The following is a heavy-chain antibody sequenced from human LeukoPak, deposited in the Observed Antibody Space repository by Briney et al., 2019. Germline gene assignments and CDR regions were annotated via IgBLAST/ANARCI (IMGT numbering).Heavy chain of an antibody. J-gene: IGHJ3*02. Sequence: PSETLSLTCTVSGGSISSGGYYWSWIRQHPGKGLELIGYIYYSGTTYYNPSLKSRITISVDTSTNHFSLQLSSVTAADTAVYYCARDRFHDYDSSGTLDAFDIWGQGTMVTVSS. CDR2: IYYSGTT. CDR3: ARDRFHDYDSSGTLDAFDI. V-gene: IGHV4-31*03. CDR1: GGSISSGGYY. D-gene: IGHD3-22*01.